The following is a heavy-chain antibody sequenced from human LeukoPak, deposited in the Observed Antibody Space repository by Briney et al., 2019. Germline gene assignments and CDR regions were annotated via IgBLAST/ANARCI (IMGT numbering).Heavy chain of an antibody. J-gene: IGHJ4*02. D-gene: IGHD6-19*01. V-gene: IGHV4-59*06. CDR3: ARLGRGIAVAGVFDY. CDR1: GFSVSNTY. CDR2: IYYSGST. Sequence: GSLRLSCAASGFSVSNTYITWFRQAPGKGLEWIGYIYYSGSTHYNPSLKSRVSMSVDTSKNQFSLKLSSVTAADTAVYYCARLGRGIAVAGVFDYWGQGTLVTVSS.